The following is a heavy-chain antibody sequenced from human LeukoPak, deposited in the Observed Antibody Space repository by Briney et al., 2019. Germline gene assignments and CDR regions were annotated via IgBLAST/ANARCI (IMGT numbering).Heavy chain of an antibody. CDR1: GVSFSGYY. J-gene: IGHJ4*02. CDR3: ASGAAAGIDY. D-gene: IGHD6-13*01. Sequence: PSETLSLTCAVYGVSFSGYYWSWIRQPPGKGLEWIGEINHSGSTNYNPSLKSRVTISVDTSKNQFSLKLSSVTAADTAVYYCASGAAAGIDYWGQGTLVTVSS. CDR2: INHSGST. V-gene: IGHV4-34*01.